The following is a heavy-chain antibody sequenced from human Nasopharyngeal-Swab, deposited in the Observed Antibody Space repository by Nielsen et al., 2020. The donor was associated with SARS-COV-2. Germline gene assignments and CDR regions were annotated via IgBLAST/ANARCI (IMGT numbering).Heavy chain of an antibody. J-gene: IGHJ6*02. CDR1: GGSISSYY. V-gene: IGHV4-4*07. CDR3: VRDGWGFDGMDF. CDR2: IDGSGST. D-gene: IGHD3-10*01. Sequence: SETLSLTCTVSGGSISSYYWSWIRQPAGRGLEWIGRIDGSGSTNYKPSLKSRVTISVDTSKKQFSLEMTSVTAEDTAVYYCVRDGWGFDGMDFWGQGTTVTVSS.